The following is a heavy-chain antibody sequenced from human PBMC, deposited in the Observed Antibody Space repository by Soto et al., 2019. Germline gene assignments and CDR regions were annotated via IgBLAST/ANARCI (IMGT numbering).Heavy chain of an antibody. D-gene: IGHD6-6*01. CDR3: ARSYISSSYWFDP. CDR1: GYTFITYF. Sequence: GASVKVSCKASGYTFITYFMHWVRQAPGQGLEWMGVINPSRGTTTYAQKFQDRVTMTRDTSASTVYMELSSLRSEDTATYYCARSYISSSYWFDPWGQGTLVTVSS. CDR2: INPSRGTT. V-gene: IGHV1-46*03. J-gene: IGHJ5*02.